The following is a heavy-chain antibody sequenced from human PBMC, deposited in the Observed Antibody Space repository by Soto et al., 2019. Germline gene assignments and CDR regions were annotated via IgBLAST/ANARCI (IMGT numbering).Heavy chain of an antibody. V-gene: IGHV3-23*01. D-gene: IGHD3-16*01. CDR2: FRTSGDGGTT. J-gene: IGHJ4*02. CDR1: GFTFSSYS. CDR3: AKDSGGGVGLFDY. Sequence: EVQLLESGGGLVQPGGSLRLSCAASGFTFSSYSMSWVRQAPGKGLEWVSGFRTSGDGGTTYYADSVKGRFTISRDNSKNMLFLQMSSLRAEDTALYYCAKDSGGGVGLFDYWGQGTLVTVSS.